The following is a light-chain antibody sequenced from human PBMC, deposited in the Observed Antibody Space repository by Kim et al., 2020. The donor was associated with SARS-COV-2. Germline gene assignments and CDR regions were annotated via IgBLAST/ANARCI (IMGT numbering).Light chain of an antibody. CDR2: GAS. Sequence: PGDRATLSCRASQTVSNNYIAWFQHRPGQPPRLLIYGASTRVTGTPDRFRGSGSGTDFTLTITRLEPEDFAVFYCQQYGTTPYTFGQGTKLQI. CDR1: QTVSNNY. J-gene: IGKJ2*01. CDR3: QQYGTTPYT. V-gene: IGKV3-20*01.